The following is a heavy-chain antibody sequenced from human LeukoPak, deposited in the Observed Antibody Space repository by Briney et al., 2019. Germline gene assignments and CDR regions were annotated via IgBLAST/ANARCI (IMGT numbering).Heavy chain of an antibody. CDR1: GFTFSSYE. D-gene: IGHD1-26*01. Sequence: GGSLRLSCAASGFTFSSYEMNWVRRAPGKGLEWVSYISSSGSTIYYADSVKGRFTISRDNAKNSLYLQMNSLRAEDTAVYYCAREEGGAFDIWGQGTMVTVSS. J-gene: IGHJ3*02. CDR2: ISSSGSTI. V-gene: IGHV3-48*03. CDR3: AREEGGAFDI.